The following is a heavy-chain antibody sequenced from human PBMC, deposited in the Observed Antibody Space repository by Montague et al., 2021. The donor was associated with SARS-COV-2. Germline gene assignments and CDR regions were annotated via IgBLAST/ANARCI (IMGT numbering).Heavy chain of an antibody. D-gene: IGHD2-2*01. Sequence: SVISGDSVSSNIATWNWIRQSPSRGLEWLGRTYYRSKWYNDYAESVKSRITIDPDTSKHQFSLHLNSVTPEDTAVYYCARIPVGSKYYFDFWGQGTLVTVPS. J-gene: IGHJ4*02. CDR3: ARIPVGSKYYFDF. V-gene: IGHV6-1*01. CDR2: TYYRSKWYN. CDR1: GDSVSSNIAT.